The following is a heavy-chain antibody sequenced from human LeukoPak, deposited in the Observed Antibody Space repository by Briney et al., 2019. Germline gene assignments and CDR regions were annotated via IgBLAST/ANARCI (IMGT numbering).Heavy chain of an antibody. V-gene: IGHV4-34*01. J-gene: IGHJ4*02. D-gene: IGHD4-17*01. CDR1: GGSFSGYF. CDR3: ARHLRSGAVDS. Sequence: SETLSLTCAVYGGSFSGYFWSWIRQPPGKGLEWIGEINHSGSTNYNPSLKSRVTISVDTSKNQFSLELSSVTAADTAVYYCARHLRSGAVDSWGQGTLVTVSS. CDR2: INHSGST.